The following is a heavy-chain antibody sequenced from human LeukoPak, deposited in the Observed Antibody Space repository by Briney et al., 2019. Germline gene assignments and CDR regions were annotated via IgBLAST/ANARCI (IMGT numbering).Heavy chain of an antibody. CDR2: INSDGSST. Sequence: GGSLRLSCAASGFTFSSYWMHGVRQAPGKGLVWVSRINSDGSSTNYADSVEGRFTISRDTAKNTLYLQMNSLRAEDTAVYYCVRERGAPHSLYWFDRWGQGTLVTVSS. CDR3: VRERGAPHSLYWFDR. D-gene: IGHD3-3*02. J-gene: IGHJ5*02. CDR1: GFTFSSYW. V-gene: IGHV3-74*01.